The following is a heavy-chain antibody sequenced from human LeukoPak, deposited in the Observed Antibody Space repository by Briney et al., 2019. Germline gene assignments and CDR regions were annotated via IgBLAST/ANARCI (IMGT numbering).Heavy chain of an antibody. Sequence: GGSLRLSCAASGFTFSSYSMNWVRQAPGKGLEWVSSISSSSSCIYYADSVKGRFTISRDNAKNSLYLQMNSLRAEDTAVYYCATRAVAAPYWGQGTLVTVSS. CDR1: GFTFSSYS. CDR2: ISSSSSCI. D-gene: IGHD6-19*01. V-gene: IGHV3-21*01. J-gene: IGHJ4*02. CDR3: ATRAVAAPY.